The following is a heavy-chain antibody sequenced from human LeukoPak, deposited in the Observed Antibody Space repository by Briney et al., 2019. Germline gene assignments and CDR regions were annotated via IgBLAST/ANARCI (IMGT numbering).Heavy chain of an antibody. J-gene: IGHJ4*02. D-gene: IGHD2-8*01. V-gene: IGHV3-48*01. Sequence: PGGSLRLSCAASGFTFSSYSMNWVRQAPGKGLEWVSYISSSSSTIYYADSVKGRFTISRDNAKNSLYLQMNSLRAEDTAVYYCARDLYPIDYWGQGTLVTVSS. CDR1: GFTFSSYS. CDR3: ARDLYPIDY. CDR2: ISSSSSTI.